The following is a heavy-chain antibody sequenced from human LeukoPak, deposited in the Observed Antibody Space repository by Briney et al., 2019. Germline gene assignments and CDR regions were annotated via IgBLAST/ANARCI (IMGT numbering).Heavy chain of an antibody. CDR3: VKDHLWFTSNPY. CDR2: ISSTGGDR. Sequence: GGSLRLSCAASGFTFSSYATNWVRQAPGKGLEWVSFISSTGGDRDYADSVKGRFTISRDNSKNTLYLQMSSLRAEDTAVYYCVKDHLWFTSNPYWGQGTLVTVSS. V-gene: IGHV3-23*01. D-gene: IGHD3-3*02. CDR1: GFTFSSYA. J-gene: IGHJ4*02.